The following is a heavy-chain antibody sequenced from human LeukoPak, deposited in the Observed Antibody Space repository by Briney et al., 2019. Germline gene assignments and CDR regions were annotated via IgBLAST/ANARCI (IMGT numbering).Heavy chain of an antibody. V-gene: IGHV3-23*01. J-gene: IGHJ3*02. CDR3: ARDWVAGVPFDAFDI. Sequence: GGSLRLSCAASGFTFSSYAMSWVRQAPGKGLEWVSTISGSGRTTYYADSVKGRFTISRDNSNNTLYLQMNSLRAEDTAMYYCARDWVAGVPFDAFDIWGQGTMVSVSS. CDR2: ISGSGRTT. D-gene: IGHD3-10*01. CDR1: GFTFSSYA.